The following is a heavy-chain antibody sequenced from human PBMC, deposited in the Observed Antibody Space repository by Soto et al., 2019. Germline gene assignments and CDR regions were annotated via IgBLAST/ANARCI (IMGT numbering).Heavy chain of an antibody. V-gene: IGHV4-4*07. CDR1: GASISGFY. CDR2: IYATGTT. D-gene: IGHD3-3*01. Sequence: PSETLSLTCTVSGASISGFYWSWIRKSAGKGLEWIGRIYATGTTDYNPSPKSRVIISVDTSKKQFSPNLRSVTAADTAVYYCVRDCTNTLRDWFDHPGQGISVTVSS. CDR3: VRDCTNTLRDWFDH. J-gene: IGHJ5*02.